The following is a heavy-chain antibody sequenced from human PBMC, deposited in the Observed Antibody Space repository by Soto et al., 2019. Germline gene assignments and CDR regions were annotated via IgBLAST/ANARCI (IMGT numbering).Heavy chain of an antibody. CDR3: AKVDTIILVVSDAFDI. CDR2: ISYDGSNE. CDR1: GFTFGKCG. Sequence: QVQLVESGGGVVQPGRSLRLSCAASGFTFGKCGMHWVRQAPGKGLEWVAVISYDGSNEYYADSVKGRFTISRDNSNNTLYLQMNSLRDEDTAVYYCAKVDTIILVVSDAFDIWGQGTMVTVSS. V-gene: IGHV3-30*18. J-gene: IGHJ3*02. D-gene: IGHD3-22*01.